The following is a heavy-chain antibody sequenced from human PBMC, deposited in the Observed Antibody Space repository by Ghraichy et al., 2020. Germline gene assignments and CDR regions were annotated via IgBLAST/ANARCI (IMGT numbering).Heavy chain of an antibody. Sequence: GGSLRLSCAASGFTLSGYWMHWVRQAPGKGLVWVSRINSDRGTDYADSVKGRFTISRDNAKNTLYLQMNSLTVEDTAVYYCARGAYGADYWGQGTLVTVSS. J-gene: IGHJ4*02. V-gene: IGHV3-74*01. D-gene: IGHD4-17*01. CDR2: INSDRGT. CDR1: GFTLSGYW. CDR3: ARGAYGADY.